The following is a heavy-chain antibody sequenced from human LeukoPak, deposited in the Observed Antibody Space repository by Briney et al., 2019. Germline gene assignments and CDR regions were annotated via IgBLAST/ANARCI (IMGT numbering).Heavy chain of an antibody. CDR1: GGSFSGYY. J-gene: IGHJ4*02. D-gene: IGHD3-9*01. CDR3: ARGPNALRYFDWLLYKYYFDY. V-gene: IGHV4-34*01. Sequence: SETLSLTCAVYGGSFSGYYWSWIRQPPGKGLEWIGEINHSGSTYYNPSHKSRVTISVDTSKNQFSLKLSSVTAADTAVYYCARGPNALRYFDWLLYKYYFDYWGQGTLVTVSS. CDR2: INHSGST.